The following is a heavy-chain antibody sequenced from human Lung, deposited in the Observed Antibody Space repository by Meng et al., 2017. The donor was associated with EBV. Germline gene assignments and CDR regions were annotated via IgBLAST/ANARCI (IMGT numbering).Heavy chain of an antibody. J-gene: IGHJ4*02. CDR1: GGSFIGYY. V-gene: IGHV4-34*01. Sequence: QVQLHECGSGLWKPSLHLSLTFAVYGGSFIGYYLSWIRQPPGKGLEWIGYIYDSGSTSYTPSLKSRVTISVDKSKNQFSLKLTSVTAADTAVYYCARIEGYDRLYYFGQWGRGTLVTVSS. D-gene: IGHD5-12*01. CDR2: IYDSGST. CDR3: ARIEGYDRLYYFGQ.